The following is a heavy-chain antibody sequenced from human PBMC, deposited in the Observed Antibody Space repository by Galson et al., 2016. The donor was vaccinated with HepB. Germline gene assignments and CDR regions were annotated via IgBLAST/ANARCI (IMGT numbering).Heavy chain of an antibody. CDR3: VQGSTAPAV. V-gene: IGHV3-23*01. CDR1: GFTFRDYG. Sequence: SLRLSCAGSGFTFRDYGMTWVRQAPGKGLEVVSSISRRGDSTDYADSVKGRFTISRDNSKNTLSLQMNSLTADDTAIYYCVQGSTAPAVWGKGTTVTVSS. D-gene: IGHD1-26*01. CDR2: ISRRGDST. J-gene: IGHJ6*04.